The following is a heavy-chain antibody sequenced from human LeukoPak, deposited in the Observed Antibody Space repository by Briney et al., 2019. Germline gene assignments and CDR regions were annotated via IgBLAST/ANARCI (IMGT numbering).Heavy chain of an antibody. CDR2: ISYDGSNK. J-gene: IGHJ6*02. V-gene: IGHV3-30-3*01. CDR3: ARDLWELLGDYYGMDV. Sequence: QPGRSLRLSCAASGFTFSSYAMHWVRQAPGKGLEWVAVISYDGSNKHYADSVKGRFTISRDNSKNTLSLQMNSLRAEDTAVYYCARDLWELLGDYYGMDVWGQGTTVTVSS. D-gene: IGHD1-26*01. CDR1: GFTFSSYA.